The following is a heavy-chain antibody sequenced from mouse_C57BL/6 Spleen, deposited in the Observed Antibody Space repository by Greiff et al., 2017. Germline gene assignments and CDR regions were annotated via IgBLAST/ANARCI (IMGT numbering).Heavy chain of an antibody. CDR1: GYSITSGYY. CDR3: ANYGSRNYAMDY. V-gene: IGHV3-6*01. Sequence: DVQLQESGPGLVKPSQSLSLTCSVTGYSITSGYYWNWIRQFPGNKLEWMGYISYDGSNNYNPSLKNRISITRDTSKNQFFLKLNSVTTEDTATYYCANYGSRNYAMDYWGQGTSVTVSS. CDR2: ISYDGSN. J-gene: IGHJ4*01. D-gene: IGHD1-1*01.